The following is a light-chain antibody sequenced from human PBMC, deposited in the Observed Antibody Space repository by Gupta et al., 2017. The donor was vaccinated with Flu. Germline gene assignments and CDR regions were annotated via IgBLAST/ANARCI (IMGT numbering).Light chain of an antibody. Sequence: VLTQSPATLSLSPGERATLSCRASQSIQNYLARYQQKPGQAPRLLIYDSSARATGIPARFRGSGSGTDFSLTISSLEPEDFAVYYCQQRKYWWPITLGQGTRLEI. CDR1: QSIQNY. CDR2: DSS. CDR3: QQRKYWWPIT. V-gene: IGKV3-11*01. J-gene: IGKJ5*01.